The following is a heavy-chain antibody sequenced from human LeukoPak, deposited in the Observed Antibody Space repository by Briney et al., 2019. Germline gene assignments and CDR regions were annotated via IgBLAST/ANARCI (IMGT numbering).Heavy chain of an antibody. CDR2: ISYDGSNQ. J-gene: IGHJ4*02. Sequence: GRSLRLSCAASGFTFSSYGMHWVRQAPGKGLEWVAIISYDGSNQYYADSVKGRFTISRDNSKTTLYLQMNSLRLDDTAVYFCANERGTAFDCWGQGTLVTVSS. D-gene: IGHD1-7*01. CDR1: GFTFSSYG. CDR3: ANERGTAFDC. V-gene: IGHV3-30*18.